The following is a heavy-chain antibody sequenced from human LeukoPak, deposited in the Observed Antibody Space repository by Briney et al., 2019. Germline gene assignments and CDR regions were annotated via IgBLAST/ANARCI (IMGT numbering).Heavy chain of an antibody. Sequence: PGGSLRLSCTASGFTFGDYAMSWVRQASGRGLEWVGRVQTKANNYATAHAASLKGRFTVSRDDSINMAYLQMNSLRTEDTALYYCTTYRSGHYWGQGTLVTVSS. CDR2: VQTKANNYAT. CDR3: TTYRSGHY. CDR1: GFTFGDYA. D-gene: IGHD6-19*01. V-gene: IGHV3-73*01. J-gene: IGHJ4*02.